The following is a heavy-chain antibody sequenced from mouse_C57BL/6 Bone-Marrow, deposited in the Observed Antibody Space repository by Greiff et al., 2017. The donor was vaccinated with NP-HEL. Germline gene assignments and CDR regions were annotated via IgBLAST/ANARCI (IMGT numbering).Heavy chain of an antibody. V-gene: IGHV14-4*01. Sequence: VQLKESGAELVRPGASVKLSCTASGFNIKDDYMHWVKQRPEQGLEWIGWIDPENGDTEYASKFQGKATITADTSSNTAYLQLSSLTSEDTAVYYCLYYDYPMDYWGQGTSVTVSS. D-gene: IGHD2-4*01. CDR1: GFNIKDDY. CDR3: LYYDYPMDY. J-gene: IGHJ4*01. CDR2: IDPENGDT.